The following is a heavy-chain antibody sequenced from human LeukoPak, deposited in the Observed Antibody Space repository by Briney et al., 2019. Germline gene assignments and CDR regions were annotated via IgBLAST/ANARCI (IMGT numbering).Heavy chain of an antibody. Sequence: ASVKVSCKASGYTFTTYGISWVRQAPGQGLEWMGWISAYNDNTNYAQKLQGRVTMTTDTSTSTAYMELRSLRPDDTAVYYCARDLGYYQDFDYWGQGTLVTVSS. D-gene: IGHD3-22*01. CDR3: ARDLGYYQDFDY. J-gene: IGHJ4*02. CDR2: ISAYNDNT. CDR1: GYTFTTYG. V-gene: IGHV1-18*01.